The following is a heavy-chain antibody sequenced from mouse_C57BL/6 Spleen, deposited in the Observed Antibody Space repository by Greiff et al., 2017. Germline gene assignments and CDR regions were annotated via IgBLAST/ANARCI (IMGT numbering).Heavy chain of an antibody. J-gene: IGHJ1*03. CDR3: AREYYGSSPWYFDV. CDR2: ISYSGST. Sequence: EVKLMESGPGMVKPSQSLSLTCTVTGYSITSGYDWHWIRHFPGNKLEWMGYISYSGSTNYNPSLKSRISITHDTSKNHFFLKLNSVTTEDTATYYCAREYYGSSPWYFDVWGTGTTVTVSS. V-gene: IGHV3-1*01. D-gene: IGHD1-1*01. CDR1: GYSITSGYD.